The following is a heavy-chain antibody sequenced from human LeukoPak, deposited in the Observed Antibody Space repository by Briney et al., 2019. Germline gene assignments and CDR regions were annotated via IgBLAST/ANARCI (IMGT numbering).Heavy chain of an antibody. V-gene: IGHV3-30-3*01. CDR3: ARGNYYDSSGYYYGDAFDI. D-gene: IGHD3-22*01. Sequence: GGSLRLSCAASGFTFSSYAMHWVRQAPGKGLEWVAVISYDGSNKYYADSVKGRFTISRDNSKNTLYLQMNSLRAEDTAVYYCARGNYYDSSGYYYGDAFDIWGQGTMVTVSS. J-gene: IGHJ3*02. CDR1: GFTFSSYA. CDR2: ISYDGSNK.